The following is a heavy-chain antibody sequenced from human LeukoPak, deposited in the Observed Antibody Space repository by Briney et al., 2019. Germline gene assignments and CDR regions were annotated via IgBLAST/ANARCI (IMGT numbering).Heavy chain of an antibody. J-gene: IGHJ4*02. CDR2: IIPIFGTA. CDR3: AKGNYYDSSGYYDY. V-gene: IGHV1-69*13. D-gene: IGHD3-22*01. Sequence: SVKVSCKASGGTFSSYAISWVRQAPGQGLEWMGGIIPIFGTANYAQKFQGRVTITADESTSTAYLELSSLRSEDTAVYYCAKGNYYDSSGYYDYWGQGTLVTVSS. CDR1: GGTFSSYA.